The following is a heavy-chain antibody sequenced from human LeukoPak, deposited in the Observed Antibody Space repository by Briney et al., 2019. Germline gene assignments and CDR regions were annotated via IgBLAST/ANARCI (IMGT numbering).Heavy chain of an antibody. D-gene: IGHD6-13*01. CDR1: GGTFSSYA. CDR3: ARDLYPVAAAADGDY. J-gene: IGHJ4*02. Sequence: SVKVFCKASGGTFSSYAISWVRQAPGQGLEWMGGIIPIFGTANYAQKFQGRVTITTDESTSTAYMELSSLRSEDTAVYYCARDLYPVAAAADGDYWGQGTLVTVSS. V-gene: IGHV1-69*05. CDR2: IIPIFGTA.